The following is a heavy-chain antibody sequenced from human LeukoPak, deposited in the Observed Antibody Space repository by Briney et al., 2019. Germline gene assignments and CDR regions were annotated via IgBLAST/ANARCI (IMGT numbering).Heavy chain of an antibody. J-gene: IGHJ6*04. CDR3: TRLMGSALTDV. CDR2: IRSKANSYAT. V-gene: IGHV3-73*01. D-gene: IGHD3-10*01. CDR1: GFTFSGSA. Sequence: GGSLRLSCAASGFTFSGSAMHWVRQASGKGLEWVGRIRSKANSYATAYAASVKGRFTISRDDSKNTAYLQMNSLKTEDTAVYYCTRLMGSALTDVWGKGTTVTVSS.